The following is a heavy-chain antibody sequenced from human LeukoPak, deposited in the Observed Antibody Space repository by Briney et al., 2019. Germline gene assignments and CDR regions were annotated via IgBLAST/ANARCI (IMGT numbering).Heavy chain of an antibody. V-gene: IGHV3-11*01. CDR3: ARSIGSYYTMDV. CDR1: GFTFSDYY. CDR2: ISGSGSDL. Sequence: PGGSLRLSCVAWGFTFSDYYMNWIRQAPGRGLEWVSYISGSGSDLYYADSVKGRFTISRDNAKNSLYLQMNSLRAEDTAVYYCARSIGSYYTMDVWGQGTTVTVSS. J-gene: IGHJ6*02. D-gene: IGHD3-22*01.